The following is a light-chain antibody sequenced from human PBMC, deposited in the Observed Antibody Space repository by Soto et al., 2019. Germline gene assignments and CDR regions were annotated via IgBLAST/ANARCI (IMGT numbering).Light chain of an antibody. CDR3: QNYDNAPLT. J-gene: IGKJ4*01. Sequence: ENVLTQSPGTLVLSPGDRATLSCRASQSVGSNAVVWFQQKPGQAPRLLIYAAFTRATGIPDRFSGSGSGTDFTLTISSLRPEDVATYFCQNYDNAPLTFGGGTKVEVK. CDR2: AAF. CDR1: QSVGSNA. V-gene: IGKV3-20*01.